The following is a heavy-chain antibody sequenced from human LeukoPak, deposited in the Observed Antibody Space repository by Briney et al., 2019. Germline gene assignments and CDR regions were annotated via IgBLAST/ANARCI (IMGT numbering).Heavy chain of an antibody. V-gene: IGHV3-11*03. Sequence: GGSLRLSCAASGFAFSDYYMNWIRQAPGKGLEWVSYISSSSSYTNYSDPLKGRFTISRDNTKNSLYLQMNSLRAQDTAVYYCAKARTRNDAFDIWGQGTRVTVSS. J-gene: IGHJ3*02. CDR1: GFAFSDYY. CDR3: AKARTRNDAFDI. D-gene: IGHD1-14*01. CDR2: ISSSSSYT.